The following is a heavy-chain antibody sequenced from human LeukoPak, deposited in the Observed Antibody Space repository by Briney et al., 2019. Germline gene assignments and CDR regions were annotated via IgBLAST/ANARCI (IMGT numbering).Heavy chain of an antibody. V-gene: IGHV4-4*07. Sequence: SETLSLACAVSGGSISIYYWSWIGQPAGKGLEWIGRIYTSGSTNYTPSLKSRVTMSVDTSKNQFSLKLSSVTAADTAVYYCARWTTVTRAFDYWGQGTLVSVSS. CDR3: ARWTTVTRAFDY. D-gene: IGHD4-17*01. J-gene: IGHJ4*02. CDR2: IYTSGST. CDR1: GGSISIYY.